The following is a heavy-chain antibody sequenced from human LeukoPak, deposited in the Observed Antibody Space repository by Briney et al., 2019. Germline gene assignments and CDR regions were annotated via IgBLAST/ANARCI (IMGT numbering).Heavy chain of an antibody. J-gene: IGHJ3*02. CDR3: ARVGAFDI. Sequence: SETLSLTCTVSGGSINNYYWSWIRQPPGKGLEWIGSIYSSGSTNYNPSLKSRVTMSVDTSKNQFSLKLSSVTAADTAVYYCARVGAFDIWGQGTMVTVSS. CDR1: GGSINNYY. V-gene: IGHV4-4*07. CDR2: IYSSGST.